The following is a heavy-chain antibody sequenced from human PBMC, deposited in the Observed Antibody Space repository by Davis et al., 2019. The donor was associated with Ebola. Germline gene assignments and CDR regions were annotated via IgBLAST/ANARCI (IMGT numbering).Heavy chain of an antibody. J-gene: IGHJ5*02. CDR2: IGYGGADI. D-gene: IGHD3-3*01. CDR3: AKYLTTSPSRFFDP. Sequence: GESLKISCAASGFTFSSYSMTWVRQAPGKGLEWVSVIGYGGADIQYADLVKGRFTISRDNSKNTLYLEMSSLRAEDTAIYFCAKYLTTSPSRFFDPWGQGTLVTVSS. V-gene: IGHV3-23*01. CDR1: GFTFSSYS.